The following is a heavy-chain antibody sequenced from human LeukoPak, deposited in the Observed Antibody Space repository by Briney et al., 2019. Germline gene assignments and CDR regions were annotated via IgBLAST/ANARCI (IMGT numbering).Heavy chain of an antibody. CDR2: IKQDGSDK. J-gene: IGHJ5*02. Sequence: AGGSLRLSCAASGFTFSSYWMSWVRQAPGKGLEWVANIKQDGSDKYYVDSVKGRFTISRDNAKNSVYLQMNSLRAEDTALYYCARAVAENWFDPWGQGTLVTVSS. CDR3: ARAVAENWFDP. V-gene: IGHV3-7*01. CDR1: GFTFSSYW. D-gene: IGHD6-19*01.